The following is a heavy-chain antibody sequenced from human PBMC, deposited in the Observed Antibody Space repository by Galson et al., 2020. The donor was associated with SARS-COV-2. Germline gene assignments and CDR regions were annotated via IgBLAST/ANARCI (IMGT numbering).Heavy chain of an antibody. CDR1: GYSFTSYW. CDR2: IYPGDSDT. CDR3: ARHDDWGHVILTGYPY. V-gene: IGHV5-51*01. D-gene: IGHD3-9*01. J-gene: IGHJ4*02. Sequence: HGESLKISCKGSGYSFTSYWIGWVRQMPGKGLEWMGIIYPGDSDTRYSPSFQGQVTISADKSISTAYLQWSSLKASDTAMYYCARHDDWGHVILTGYPYWGQGPLVTVSS.